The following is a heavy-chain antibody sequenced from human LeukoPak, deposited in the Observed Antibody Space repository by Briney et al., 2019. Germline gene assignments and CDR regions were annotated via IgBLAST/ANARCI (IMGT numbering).Heavy chain of an antibody. Sequence: GGSLRLSCAASGFTVSSNYMSWVRQAPGKGLEWVSVIYSGGSTYYADSVKGRFTISRDNSKNTLYLQMNSLRAEDTAVYYCARIYYDFWSGYSPGTTGYYMDVWGKGTTVTVSS. V-gene: IGHV3-53*01. CDR3: ARIYYDFWSGYSPGTTGYYMDV. J-gene: IGHJ6*03. CDR2: IYSGGST. D-gene: IGHD3-3*01. CDR1: GFTVSSNY.